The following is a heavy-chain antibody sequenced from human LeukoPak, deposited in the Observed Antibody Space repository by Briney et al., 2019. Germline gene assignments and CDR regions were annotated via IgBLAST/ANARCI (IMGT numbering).Heavy chain of an antibody. CDR3: ARVGEGKVDFDY. CDR2: IYYSGST. Sequence: SETLSLTCTVSGGSISSYYWSWIRQPPGKGLEWIGYIYYSGSTNYNPSLKSRVTISVDTSKNQFSLKLSSVTAADTAVYYCARVGEGKVDFDYWGQGTLVTVSS. V-gene: IGHV4-59*01. CDR1: GGSISSYY. J-gene: IGHJ4*02.